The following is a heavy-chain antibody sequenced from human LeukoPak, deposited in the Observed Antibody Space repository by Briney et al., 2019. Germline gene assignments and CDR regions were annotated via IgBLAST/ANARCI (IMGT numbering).Heavy chain of an antibody. V-gene: IGHV3-23*01. CDR3: AKGGKFDFWSTAGFDY. Sequence: TGGSLRLSCAASGFTFSSYAMSWVRQAPGKGLEWVSAISGSGGSTYYADSVKGRFTISRDNSKNTLYLQMNSLRAEDTAVYYCAKGGKFDFWSTAGFDYWGQGTLVTVSS. CDR1: GFTFSSYA. J-gene: IGHJ4*02. CDR2: ISGSGGST. D-gene: IGHD3-3*01.